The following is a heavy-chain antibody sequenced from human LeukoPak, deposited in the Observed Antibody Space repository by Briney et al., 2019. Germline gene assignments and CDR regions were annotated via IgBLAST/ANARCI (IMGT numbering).Heavy chain of an antibody. D-gene: IGHD2-21*01. CDR1: GITFSDYS. V-gene: IGHV3-48*04. J-gene: IGHJ4*02. CDR3: ARESYSARFDY. CDR2: ISSGGTTI. Sequence: GGSLRLSCAASGITFSDYSMNWVRQAPGKGLEWVSFISSGGTTIYYTDSVKGRFTISRDNAKNSLYLQMNSLRAEDTAVYYCARESYSARFDYWGQGTLVTVSS.